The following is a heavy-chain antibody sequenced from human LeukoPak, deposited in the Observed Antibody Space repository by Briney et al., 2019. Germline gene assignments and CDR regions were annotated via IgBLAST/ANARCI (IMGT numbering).Heavy chain of an antibody. Sequence: PGGSLRLSCTASGFSFNTYWMSWVRQAPGKGPEWVANINQDGDDKNYLGSVRGRFTITRHNAENSLHLQMNSLRVEDTAVYYCARDKQVGATYFDYWGQGSLVTVS. V-gene: IGHV3-7*01. CDR2: INQDGDDK. J-gene: IGHJ4*02. D-gene: IGHD1-26*01. CDR1: GFSFNTYW. CDR3: ARDKQVGATYFDY.